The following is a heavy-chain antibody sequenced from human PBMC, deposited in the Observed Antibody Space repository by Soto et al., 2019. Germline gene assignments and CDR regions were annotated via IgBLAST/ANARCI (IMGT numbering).Heavy chain of an antibody. J-gene: IGHJ4*02. CDR1: GFSFSVYG. D-gene: IGHD2-15*01. V-gene: IGHV3-33*01. CDR2: IWYDASKQ. Sequence: GGSLRLSCEASGFSFSVYGMHWVRQAPGKGLEWVAVIWYDASKQFYAGSVEGRFTISRDDSKATLYLQMNSLRAEDTAVYYCAAWAEGATEVHWGQGTLVTVSS. CDR3: AAWAEGATEVH.